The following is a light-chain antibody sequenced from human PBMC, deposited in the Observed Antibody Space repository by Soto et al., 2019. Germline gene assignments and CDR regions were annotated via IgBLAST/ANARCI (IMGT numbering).Light chain of an antibody. CDR3: GTWDSSLSAGYV. V-gene: IGLV1-51*01. Sequence: QSVLTQPPSVSAAPGQKVTISCSGSSSNIGNNYVSWYQQLPGTAPKLLIYDNNKRPSGIPDRFSGSKSGTSATLGITGLQTGDEADYCCGTWDSSLSAGYVFGTGTKV. J-gene: IGLJ1*01. CDR1: SSNIGNNY. CDR2: DNN.